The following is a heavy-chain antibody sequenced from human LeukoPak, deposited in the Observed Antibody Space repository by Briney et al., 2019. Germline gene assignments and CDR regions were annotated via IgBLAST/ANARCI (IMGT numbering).Heavy chain of an antibody. CDR1: GITFSNSA. CDR3: AKDATGGRAERGAFDI. Sequence: PGGSLRLSCVPSGITFSNSALSWVRQAPGKGLEWVSAISGSGGSTYYADSVKGRFTISRDNSKNTLYLQMNSLRAEDTAVYYCAKDATGGRAERGAFDIWGQGTMVTVSS. V-gene: IGHV3-23*01. CDR2: ISGSGGST. J-gene: IGHJ3*02. D-gene: IGHD7-27*01.